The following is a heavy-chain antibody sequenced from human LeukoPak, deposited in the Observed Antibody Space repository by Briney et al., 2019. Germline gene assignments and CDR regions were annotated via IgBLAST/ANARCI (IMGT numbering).Heavy chain of an antibody. Sequence: GGSLRLSYAASGFTFSSYAMHWVRQAPGKGLEYVSAIRSNGGSTYYANSVKGRSTISRDNSKNTLYLQMGSLRAEDMAVYYCAREGQLWSLDYWGQGALVTVSS. J-gene: IGHJ4*02. D-gene: IGHD5-18*01. CDR3: AREGQLWSLDY. V-gene: IGHV3-64*01. CDR1: GFTFSSYA. CDR2: IRSNGGST.